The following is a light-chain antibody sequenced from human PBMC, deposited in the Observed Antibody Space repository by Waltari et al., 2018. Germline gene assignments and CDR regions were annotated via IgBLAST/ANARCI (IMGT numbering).Light chain of an antibody. V-gene: IGLV1-40*01. J-gene: IGLJ3*02. CDR1: SSNIGAGYD. CDR3: QSYDSSLRGV. Sequence: QSVLTQPPSVSGAPGQRVTISCTGSSSNIGAGYDVHWYQQLPGTAPKLLIYGNSNRPSGVPDRVSGSKSGTSASLAITGLQAEDEADYYCQSYDSSLRGVFGGGTKLTVL. CDR2: GNS.